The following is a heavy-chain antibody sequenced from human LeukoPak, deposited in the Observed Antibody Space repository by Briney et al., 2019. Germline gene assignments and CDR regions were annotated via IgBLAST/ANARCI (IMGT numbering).Heavy chain of an antibody. Sequence: GESLKISCKGSGYTFTTYWIGWVRQMPGKGMELKWIIYPGDSDTRYSPSFQGQVTISVDESINTAYLQWSSLKASDTAIYYCARHGEFGELNWFDPWGQGTLVSVSS. CDR2: IYPGDSDT. CDR1: GYTFTTYW. V-gene: IGHV5-51*01. D-gene: IGHD3-10*01. J-gene: IGHJ5*02. CDR3: ARHGEFGELNWFDP.